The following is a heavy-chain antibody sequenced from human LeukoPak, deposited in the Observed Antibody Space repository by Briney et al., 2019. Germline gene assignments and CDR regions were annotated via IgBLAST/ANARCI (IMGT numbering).Heavy chain of an antibody. V-gene: IGHV4-38-2*02. J-gene: IGHJ4*02. CDR2: IYHSGNT. CDR1: GYSISSGYY. Sequence: SETLSLTCTVFGYSISSGYYWGWIRQPPGKGLEWIGSIYHSGNTYYNPSLKSRVTISVDTSKNQFSLKMSSVTAADTAVYYCARSYYGSGRYGPQFDYWGQGTLVTVSS. D-gene: IGHD3-10*01. CDR3: ARSYYGSGRYGPQFDY.